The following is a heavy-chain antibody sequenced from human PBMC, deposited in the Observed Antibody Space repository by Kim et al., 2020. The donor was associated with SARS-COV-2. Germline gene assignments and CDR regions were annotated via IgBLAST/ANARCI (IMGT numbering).Heavy chain of an antibody. D-gene: IGHD2-2*01. Sequence: GGSLRLSCAASGFTFDDYTMHWVRQAPGKGLEWVSLISWDGGSTYYADSVKGRFTISRDNSKNSLYLQMNSLRTEDTASYYCAKVDSPIVVVPAAIRPKPYWYFDLWGRGTLVTVSS. V-gene: IGHV3-43*01. CDR3: AKVDSPIVVVPAAIRPKPYWYFDL. CDR1: GFTFDDYT. J-gene: IGHJ2*01. CDR2: ISWDGGST.